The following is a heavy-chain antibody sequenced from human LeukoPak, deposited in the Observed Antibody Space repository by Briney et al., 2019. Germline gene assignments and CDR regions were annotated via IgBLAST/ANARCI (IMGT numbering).Heavy chain of an antibody. CDR2: IYTNGGA. D-gene: IGHD3-9*01. CDR3: ARAFDLYYFDY. J-gene: IGHJ4*02. V-gene: IGHV4-61*02. Sequence: SETLSLTCTVSGGSVTSGNYYWNWIRQPAGKGLEWIGRIYTNGGASYNPSLKSRVTISIDASKNQFSLKLSSVTAADTAVYYCARAFDLYYFDYWGQGTLVTVSS. CDR1: GGSVTSGNYY.